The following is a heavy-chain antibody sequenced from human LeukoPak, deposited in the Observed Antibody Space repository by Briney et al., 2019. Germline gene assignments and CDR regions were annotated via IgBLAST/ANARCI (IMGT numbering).Heavy chain of an antibody. CDR2: IYYSGST. CDR3: ARLLIPATANY. Sequence: SETLSLTCTVSGGSISSYYWSWIRQPPGKGLEWIGYIYYSGSTNYNPSLKSRVTISVDTSKNQFSLKLSSVTAADTAVYYCARLLIPATANYWGQGTLVTVSS. D-gene: IGHD2-2*01. CDR1: GGSISSYY. J-gene: IGHJ4*02. V-gene: IGHV4-59*01.